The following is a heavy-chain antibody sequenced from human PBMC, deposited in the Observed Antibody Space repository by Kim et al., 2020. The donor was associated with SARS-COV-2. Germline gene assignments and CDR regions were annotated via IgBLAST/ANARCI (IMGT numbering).Heavy chain of an antibody. J-gene: IGHJ6*02. Sequence: GGSLRLSCAASGFTFSSYSMNWVRQAPGKGLEWVSSISSSSSYIYYADSVKGRFTISRDNAKNSLYLQMNSLRAEDTAVYYCARDASNFDWLFGTDYYYYYGMDVWGQGTTVTVSS. D-gene: IGHD3-9*01. V-gene: IGHV3-21*01. CDR3: ARDASNFDWLFGTDYYYYYGMDV. CDR1: GFTFSSYS. CDR2: ISSSSSYI.